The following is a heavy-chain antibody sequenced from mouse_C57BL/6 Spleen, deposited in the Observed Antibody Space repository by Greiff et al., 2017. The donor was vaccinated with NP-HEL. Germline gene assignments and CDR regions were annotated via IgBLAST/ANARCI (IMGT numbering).Heavy chain of an antibody. CDR1: GYSITSGYY. J-gene: IGHJ1*03. Sequence: EVKLMESGPGLVKPSQSLSLTCSVTGYSITSGYYWNWIRQFPGNKLEWMGYISYDGSNNYNPSLKNRISITRDTSKNQFFLKLNSVTTEDTATYYCARGGRRGDWYFDVWGTGTTVTVSS. CDR3: ARGGRRGDWYFDV. CDR2: ISYDGSN. D-gene: IGHD2-12*01. V-gene: IGHV3-6*01.